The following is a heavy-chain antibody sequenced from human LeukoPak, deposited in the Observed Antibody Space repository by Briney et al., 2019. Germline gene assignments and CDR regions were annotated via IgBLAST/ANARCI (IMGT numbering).Heavy chain of an antibody. CDR1: GGSISSYY. CDR3: AKQTVGVAFDT. D-gene: IGHD1-26*01. J-gene: IGHJ4*02. V-gene: IGHV4-59*04. Sequence: PSETLSLTCTVSGGSISSYYWSWIRQPPGKGLDWIGNIHYIGTTMYNPSLKSRVAMSLDTSNNRFSLRLTSVTAADTGVYYCAKQTVGVAFDTWGQGTPVTVSS. CDR2: IHYIGTT.